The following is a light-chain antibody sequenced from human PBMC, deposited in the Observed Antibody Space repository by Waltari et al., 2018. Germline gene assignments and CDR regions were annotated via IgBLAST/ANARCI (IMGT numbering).Light chain of an antibody. CDR1: SSDVGSYNL. Sequence: QSALTQPASVSGSPGQSITISCTGTSSDVGSYNLVSWYQHHPGKAPKVMIYEGSKRPSGVSSRFSESKSGNTASLTISGLQAEDEADYYCCSYAGSTASVMFGGGTKLTVL. J-gene: IGLJ3*02. CDR3: CSYAGSTASVM. CDR2: EGS. V-gene: IGLV2-23*01.